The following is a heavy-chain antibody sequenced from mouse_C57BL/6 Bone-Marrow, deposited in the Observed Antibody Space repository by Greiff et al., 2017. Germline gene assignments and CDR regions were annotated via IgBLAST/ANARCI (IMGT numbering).Heavy chain of an antibody. D-gene: IGHD1-1*01. CDR3: ARGGTTVAPGYPMDY. CDR1: GYTFTGYW. V-gene: IGHV1-9*01. J-gene: IGHJ4*01. Sequence: QVQLKESGAELMKPGASVKLSCKATGYTFTGYWLEWVKQRPGHGLEWIGEILPGSGSTNYNEKFKGKATFTADTSSNTAYMQLSSLTTEDSAIYYGARGGTTVAPGYPMDYWGQGTAVTVSS. CDR2: ILPGSGST.